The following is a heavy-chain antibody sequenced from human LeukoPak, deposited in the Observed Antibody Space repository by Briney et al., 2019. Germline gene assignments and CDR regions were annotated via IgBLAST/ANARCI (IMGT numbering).Heavy chain of an antibody. CDR2: IYPGDSDT. J-gene: IGHJ4*02. V-gene: IGHV5-51*01. Sequence: GESLKISCETSGYSFTTYWIGWVRQMPGTGLEWVGAIYPGDSDTRYSPSFQGQVTISADKSISTAYLQWSSLKASDTAMYYCASGEVGATTYFDYWGQGTLVTVSS. D-gene: IGHD1-26*01. CDR1: GYSFTTYW. CDR3: ASGEVGATTYFDY.